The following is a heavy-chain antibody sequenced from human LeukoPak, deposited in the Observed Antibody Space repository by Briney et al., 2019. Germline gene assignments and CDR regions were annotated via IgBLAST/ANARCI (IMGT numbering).Heavy chain of an antibody. CDR2: IYYSGST. D-gene: IGHD5/OR15-5a*01. CDR1: GGSITSSSYY. J-gene: IGHJ6*03. Sequence: PSETLSLTCTVSGGSITSSSYYWGWIRQPPGKGLEWIGYIYYSGSTNYNPSLKSRVTISVDTSKNQFSLKLSSVTAADTAVYYCARALYLYYMDVWGKGTTVTISS. V-gene: IGHV4-61*05. CDR3: ARALYLYYMDV.